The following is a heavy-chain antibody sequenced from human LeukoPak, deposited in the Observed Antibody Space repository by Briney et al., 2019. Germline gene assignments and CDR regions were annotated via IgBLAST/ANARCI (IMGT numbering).Heavy chain of an antibody. D-gene: IGHD3-10*01. CDR3: ARDFETGGYYYYGMDV. V-gene: IGHV3-53*01. CDR1: GLTVRSNY. Sequence: PGGSLRLSCVASGLTVRSNYMSWVRQAPGKGLEWVSVIYSGGRTYYADAVKGRFTMSRDNSKNTVHLQMNSLTAEDTAVYYCARDFETGGYYYYGMDVWGQGTTVTVSS. J-gene: IGHJ6*02. CDR2: IYSGGRT.